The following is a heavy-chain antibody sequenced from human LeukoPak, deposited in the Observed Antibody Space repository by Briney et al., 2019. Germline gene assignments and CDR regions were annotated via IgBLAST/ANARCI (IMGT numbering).Heavy chain of an antibody. CDR1: GFTFSSYA. D-gene: IGHD6-6*01. J-gene: IGHJ6*03. CDR2: ISGSGGST. Sequence: GGSLRLSCAASGFTFSSYAMSWVRRAPGKGLEWVSDISGSGGSTYYADSVKGRFTISRDNSKNTLYLQMNSLRAEDTAVYYCAKGRAARRGFYYYYYMDVWGKGTTVTVSS. CDR3: AKGRAARRGFYYYYYMDV. V-gene: IGHV3-23*01.